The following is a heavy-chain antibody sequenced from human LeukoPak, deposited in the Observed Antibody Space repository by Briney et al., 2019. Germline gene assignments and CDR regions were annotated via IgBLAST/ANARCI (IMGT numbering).Heavy chain of an antibody. J-gene: IGHJ3*02. CDR2: INHSGST. CDR1: GGSFSGYY. Sequence: NSSETLSLTCAVYGGSFSGYYWSWIRQPPGKGLEWIGEINHSGSTNYNPSLKSRVTISVDTSKNQFSLKLSSVTAADTAVYYCASSGYSSGWYWAFDIWGQGTMVTVSS. V-gene: IGHV4-34*01. CDR3: ASSGYSSGWYWAFDI. D-gene: IGHD6-19*01.